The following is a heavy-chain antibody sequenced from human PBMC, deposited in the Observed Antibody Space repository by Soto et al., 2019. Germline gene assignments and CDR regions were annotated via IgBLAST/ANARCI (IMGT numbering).Heavy chain of an antibody. V-gene: IGHV1-24*01. Sequence: GASVKVSCKVSGYTLTELSMHWVRQAPGKGLEWMGGFDPEDGETIYAQKFQGRVTMTEGTSTDTAYMELSSLRSEDTAVYYCATVSPHLQGPLFANWFDPWGQGTLVTVSS. D-gene: IGHD3-10*02. J-gene: IGHJ5*02. CDR2: FDPEDGET. CDR1: GYTLTELS. CDR3: ATVSPHLQGPLFANWFDP.